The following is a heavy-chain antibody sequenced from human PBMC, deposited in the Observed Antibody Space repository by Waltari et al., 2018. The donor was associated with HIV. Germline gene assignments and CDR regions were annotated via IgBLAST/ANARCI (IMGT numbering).Heavy chain of an antibody. J-gene: IGHJ5*02. CDR1: GYTFATYH. D-gene: IGHD1-26*01. CDR2: INPRSGDT. V-gene: IGHV1-2*04. CDR3: ARGESTTWANLDL. Sequence: QVPLVQSGAEVKKPGASVKVSCRAAGYTFATYHIHWVRQAPGGGLEWLGWINPRSGDTDYATKFQEWVGVTRDTSSGGVHLDLSKLRDDDTAIYYCARGESTTWANLDLWGQGTLVSVSS.